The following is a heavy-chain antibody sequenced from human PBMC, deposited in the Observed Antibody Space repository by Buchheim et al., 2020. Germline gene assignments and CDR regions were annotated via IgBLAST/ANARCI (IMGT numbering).Heavy chain of an antibody. V-gene: IGHV4-59*01. Sequence: QVQLQESGPGLVKSSETLSLTCTVSGGSISSYYWSWIRQPPGKGLEWIGCVDYSGSTNYNPSLKSRVTISVDTSKKQFSLNLSSVTAADTAVYYCAREDGSSWVDYWGQGTL. D-gene: IGHD6-13*01. CDR3: AREDGSSWVDY. CDR1: GGSISSYY. J-gene: IGHJ4*02. CDR2: VDYSGST.